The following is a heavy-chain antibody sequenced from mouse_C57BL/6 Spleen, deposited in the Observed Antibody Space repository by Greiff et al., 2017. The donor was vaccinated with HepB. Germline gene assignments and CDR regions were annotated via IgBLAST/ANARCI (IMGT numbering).Heavy chain of an antibody. V-gene: IGHV1-69*01. CDR1: GYTFTSYW. CDR3: ARKLTGTDY. J-gene: IGHJ2*01. Sequence: QVQLQQPGAELVMPGASVKLSCKASGYTFTSYWMHWVKQRPGQGLEWIGEIDPSDSYTNYNQKFKGKSTLTVDKSSSTAYMQLSSLTSEDSAVYYCARKLTGTDYWGQGTTLTVSS. CDR2: IDPSDSYT. D-gene: IGHD4-1*01.